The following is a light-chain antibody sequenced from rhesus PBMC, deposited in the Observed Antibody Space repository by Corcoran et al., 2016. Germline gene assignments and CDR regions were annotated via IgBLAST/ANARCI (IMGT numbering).Light chain of an antibody. CDR1: QSVSSY. CDR2: CAS. V-gene: IGKV3-53*02. J-gene: IGKJ2*01. Sequence: QIILTQSPATLSLSPGERATLSCRASQSVSSYLAWYQQKPGLAPRLLIYCASSRATGIPHRFSGSGSGTDFTLTISSLEPEDFAVYYCQMHTSSPYSFGQGTKVEIK. CDR3: QMHTSSPYS.